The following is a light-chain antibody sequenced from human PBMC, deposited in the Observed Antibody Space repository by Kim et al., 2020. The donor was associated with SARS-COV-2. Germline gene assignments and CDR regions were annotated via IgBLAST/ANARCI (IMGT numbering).Light chain of an antibody. V-gene: IGKV1-27*01. CDR3: QKYNSAPLT. J-gene: IGKJ4*01. CDR1: QGISNY. Sequence: ASVGDRVTIPCRASQGISNYLAWDQQKPGEGPKLLIYTASTLQSGVPSRFSGSGSGTDFTLTISSLQPEDVATYYCQKYNSAPLTFGGGTKVDIK. CDR2: TAS.